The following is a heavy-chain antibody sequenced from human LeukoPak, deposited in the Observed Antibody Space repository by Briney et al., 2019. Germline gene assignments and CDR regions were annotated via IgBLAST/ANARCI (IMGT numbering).Heavy chain of an antibody. J-gene: IGHJ4*02. CDR3: ARDAYCGGDCYALDY. Sequence: VASVKVSCKASGYTFTYYYMHWVRQAPGQGLEWMGWINPNSGGTNYAQKFQGRVTMTRDTSISTAYMELSRLRSDDTAVYYCARDAYCGGDCYALDYWGQGTLVTVSS. D-gene: IGHD2-21*02. CDR1: GYTFTYYY. V-gene: IGHV1-2*02. CDR2: INPNSGGT.